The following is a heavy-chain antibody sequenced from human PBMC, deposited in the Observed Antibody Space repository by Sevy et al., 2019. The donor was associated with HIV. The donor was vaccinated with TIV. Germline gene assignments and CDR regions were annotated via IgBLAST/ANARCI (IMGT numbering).Heavy chain of an antibody. CDR2: VYHTGST. V-gene: IGHV4-61*01. CDR3: AREPYFFDKSGYYWDY. D-gene: IGHD3-22*01. J-gene: IGHJ4*02. Sequence: SETLSLTCAVSGVSVSSDTFTWGWSRQPQGREWGGFGYVYHTGSTNYSPSFTSRVTISVDTSKNQFSLRLFSVAAADTAVYYCAREPYFFDKSGYYWDYWGQGALVTVSS. CDR1: GVSVSSDTFT.